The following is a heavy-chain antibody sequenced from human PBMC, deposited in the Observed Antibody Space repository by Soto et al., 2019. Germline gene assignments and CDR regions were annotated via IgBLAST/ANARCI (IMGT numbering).Heavy chain of an antibody. D-gene: IGHD3-10*01. J-gene: IGHJ5*02. CDR2: IFYSGST. CDR1: GGSINSGGYY. V-gene: IGHV4-31*03. CDR3: AKRRSAMVRGMLLNWFDP. Sequence: SETLSLTCTVSGGSINSGGYYCNWISPLPGKGLEWIGYIFYSGSTNYNPSLKSRVTISVDTSKNQFSLKLSSVTAADTAVYYCAKRRSAMVRGMLLNWFDPWGQGPLVTVSS.